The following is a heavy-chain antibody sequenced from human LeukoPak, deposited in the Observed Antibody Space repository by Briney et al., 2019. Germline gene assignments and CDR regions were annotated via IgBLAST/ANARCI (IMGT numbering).Heavy chain of an antibody. CDR2: IYYSGST. J-gene: IGHJ4*02. CDR3: ARDHLDELYFDY. V-gene: IGHV4-59*01. Sequence: SETLSLTCTVSGGSISSYYWSWVRQPPGKGLEWIGYIYYSGSTKYNSSLKSRVTISVDTSKNQFSLKLSSVTAADTAVYYCARDHLDELYFDYWGQGTLVTVSS. D-gene: IGHD3-3*01. CDR1: GGSISSYY.